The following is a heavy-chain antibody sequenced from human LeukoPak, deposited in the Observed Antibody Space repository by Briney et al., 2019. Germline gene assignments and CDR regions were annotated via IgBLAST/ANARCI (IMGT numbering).Heavy chain of an antibody. CDR3: ASLTQYYYDSIPYMDV. CDR2: INHSGST. D-gene: IGHD3-22*01. Sequence: SETLSLTCAVYGGSFSGYYWSWIRQPPGKWLEWIGEINHSGSTNYNPSLKSRVTISVDTSKNQFSLKLSSVTAADTAVYYCASLTQYYYDSIPYMDVWGKGTTVTVSS. J-gene: IGHJ6*03. CDR1: GGSFSGYY. V-gene: IGHV4-34*01.